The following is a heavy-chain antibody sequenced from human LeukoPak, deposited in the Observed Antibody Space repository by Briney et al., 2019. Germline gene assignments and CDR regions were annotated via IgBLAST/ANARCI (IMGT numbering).Heavy chain of an antibody. CDR3: ARGRPQFWVDY. D-gene: IGHD3-16*01. J-gene: IGHJ4*02. CDR1: GDSISSYY. V-gene: IGHV4-59*01. Sequence: SETLSLTCTVSGDSISSYYWSWIRQPPGKGLEWIGYIYYSGSTNYNPSLKSRVTISVDTSKNQSSLKLSSVTAADTAVYYCARGRPQFWVDYWGQGTLVTVSS. CDR2: IYYSGST.